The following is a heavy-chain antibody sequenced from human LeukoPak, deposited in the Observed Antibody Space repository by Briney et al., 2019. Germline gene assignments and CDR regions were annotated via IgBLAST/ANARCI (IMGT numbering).Heavy chain of an antibody. D-gene: IGHD3-10*01. Sequence: ASVKVSCKASGYTFTNYGFTWVRQAPGQGLEWMGWINPNSGGTRSAQKFQGGVTMTRDTSISTAYMELSSLRYDDTAVYYCATNILVRDIINWFDPWGQGTLVTVSS. V-gene: IGHV1-2*02. CDR1: GYTFTNYG. CDR3: ATNILVRDIINWFDP. J-gene: IGHJ5*02. CDR2: INPNSGGT.